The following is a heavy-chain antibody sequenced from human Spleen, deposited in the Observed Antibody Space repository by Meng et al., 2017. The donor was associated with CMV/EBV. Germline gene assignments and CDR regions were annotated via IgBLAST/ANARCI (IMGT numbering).Heavy chain of an antibody. CDR1: GASISSYY. CDR2: MYNSGST. J-gene: IGHJ6*02. Sequence: SETLSLTCTVSGASISSYYWNWIRQPPGKGLEWIGYMYNSGSTNYNPSLKSRVTISVDTSKNQFSLKLSSVTAADTAVYYCARADYDFRRRDYYGLDVWDQGTTVTVSS. D-gene: IGHD3-3*01. CDR3: ARADYDFRRRDYYGLDV. V-gene: IGHV4-59*12.